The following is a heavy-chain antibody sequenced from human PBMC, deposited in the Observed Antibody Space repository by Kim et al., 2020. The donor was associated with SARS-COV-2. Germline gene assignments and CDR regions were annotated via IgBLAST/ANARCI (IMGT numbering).Heavy chain of an antibody. D-gene: IGHD2-21*02. CDR1: GYTFTSYD. Sequence: ASVKVSCKASGYTFTSYDMNWVRQASGQGLEWMGWMNPKSGNTGYAQKFQGRVTMTSDTSTSTAHMELSSLRSEDTAVYYCARWGGRTAIDAFDNWGQGTMVAVSS. CDR3: ARWGGRTAIDAFDN. V-gene: IGHV1-8*01. CDR2: MNPKSGNT. J-gene: IGHJ3*02.